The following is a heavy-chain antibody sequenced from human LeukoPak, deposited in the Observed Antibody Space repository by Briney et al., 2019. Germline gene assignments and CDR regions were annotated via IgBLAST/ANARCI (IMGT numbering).Heavy chain of an antibody. CDR1: GFNFSGYW. Sequence: PGGSLRVSCAASGFNFSGYWMSWVRQAPGKGLEWVANIKEDGSEKYYVDSVKGRFTVSRDNAKNSLYLQMNSLRAEDTAVYYCARELLYGSGTFVYWGQGTLVTVSS. CDR2: IKEDGSEK. J-gene: IGHJ4*02. D-gene: IGHD3-10*01. V-gene: IGHV3-7*01. CDR3: ARELLYGSGTFVY.